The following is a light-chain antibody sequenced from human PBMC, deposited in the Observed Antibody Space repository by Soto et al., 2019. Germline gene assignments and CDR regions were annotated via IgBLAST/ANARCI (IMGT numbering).Light chain of an antibody. CDR2: EVS. Sequence: QSALTQPASVSGSPGQSIAISCTGTSSDVGAYDFVSWYQQHPDKAPKLMIYEVSHRPSEVSYRFSGSKSVNTATLTISGLQAEDEADYYCSSYTTSSTRVFGTGTKLTVL. CDR1: SSDVGAYDF. V-gene: IGLV2-14*03. J-gene: IGLJ1*01. CDR3: SSYTTSSTRV.